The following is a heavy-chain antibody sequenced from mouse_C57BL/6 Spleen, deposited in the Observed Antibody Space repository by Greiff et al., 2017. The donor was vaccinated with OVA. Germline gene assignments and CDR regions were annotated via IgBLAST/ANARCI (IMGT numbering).Heavy chain of an antibody. CDR3: ARRGYSNGLDD. D-gene: IGHD2-5*01. J-gene: IGHJ2*01. Sequence: QVQLQQPGAELVRPGSSVKLSCKASGYTFTSYWMHWVKQRPIHGLEWIGNIDPADSETNYNQKFKDKATVTADKSSSTAYMQLSSLTSEDSAVYYCARRGYSNGLDDWGQGTTVTVSS. CDR2: IDPADSET. CDR1: GYTFTSYW. V-gene: IGHV1-52*01.